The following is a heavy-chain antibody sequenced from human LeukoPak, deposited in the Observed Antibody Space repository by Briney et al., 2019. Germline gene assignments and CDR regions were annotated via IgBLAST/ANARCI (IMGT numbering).Heavy chain of an antibody. J-gene: IGHJ4*02. Sequence: GGSLRLACAASGFTFSSYAMSWVRQAPGKGLEWFSAISGSGGSTYYADSVKGRFTISRDDSKNTLYLQMNSLRAEDTAVYFCARDSSGFPRDASDYWGQGTLVTVSS. D-gene: IGHD3-22*01. V-gene: IGHV3-23*01. CDR3: ARDSSGFPRDASDY. CDR2: ISGSGGST. CDR1: GFTFSSYA.